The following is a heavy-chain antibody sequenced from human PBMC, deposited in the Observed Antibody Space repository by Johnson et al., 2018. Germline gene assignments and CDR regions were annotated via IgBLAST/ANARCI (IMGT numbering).Heavy chain of an antibody. CDR3: ARADYGDYSGYFQH. J-gene: IGHJ1*01. D-gene: IGHD4-17*01. Sequence: VQLVQSGGGVVQPGRSLRLSCAASGFTFSSYGMHWVRQAPGKGLEWVAVIWYDGSNKYYADSVKGRFTISRDNSKNPLYLQMNSLRAEDTAVYYCARADYGDYSGYFQHWGQGTLVTVSS. CDR2: IWYDGSNK. CDR1: GFTFSSYG. V-gene: IGHV3-33*01.